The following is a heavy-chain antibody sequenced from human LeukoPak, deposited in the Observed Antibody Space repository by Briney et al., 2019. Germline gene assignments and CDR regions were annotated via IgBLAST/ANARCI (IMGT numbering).Heavy chain of an antibody. J-gene: IGHJ6*02. CDR1: GYTFSGYY. Sequence: ASVKVSCKGSGYTFSGYYMHWVRQAPGQGLEWMGWINPNSGGTNYAQKFQGRVAMTGDTSISTAYMKLGRLRPDDTAVYYCARTPRGYSYRRGYGIDFWGQGTTVTVSS. CDR2: INPNSGGT. V-gene: IGHV1-2*02. CDR3: ARTPRGYSYRRGYGIDF. D-gene: IGHD5-18*01.